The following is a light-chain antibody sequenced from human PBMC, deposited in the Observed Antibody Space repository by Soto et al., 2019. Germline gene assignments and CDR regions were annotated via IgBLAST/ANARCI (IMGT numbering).Light chain of an antibody. V-gene: IGLV1-44*01. CDR2: NNN. CDR1: NFNIGSHT. Sequence: QSVLTQPPSASGTPGQRVTISCSGSNFNIGSHTVNWYQQLPGTAPKLLMHNNNQRPSGVPDRFSGSNSGTSASLAISGLQSEDEADYSCSVWDDSLKGWVFGGGTKVTVL. CDR3: SVWDDSLKGWV. J-gene: IGLJ3*02.